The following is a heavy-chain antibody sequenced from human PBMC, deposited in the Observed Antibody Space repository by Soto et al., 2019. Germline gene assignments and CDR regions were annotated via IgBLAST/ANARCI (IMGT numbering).Heavy chain of an antibody. CDR2: IYSGGST. V-gene: IGHV3-53*01. J-gene: IGHJ3*02. Sequence: GGSLRLSCAASGFTVSSNYMSWVRQAPGKGLEWVSVIYSGGSTYYADSVKGRFTISRDNSKNTLYLQMNSLRAEDTAVYYCARVDPYYYDSSGLYAFDIWGQGTMVTVSS. CDR1: GFTVSSNY. CDR3: ARVDPYYYDSSGLYAFDI. D-gene: IGHD3-22*01.